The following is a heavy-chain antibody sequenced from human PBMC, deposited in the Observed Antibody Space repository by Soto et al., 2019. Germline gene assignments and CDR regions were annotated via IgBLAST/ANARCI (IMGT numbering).Heavy chain of an antibody. D-gene: IGHD3-10*01. CDR1: GDSVSSNSAT. V-gene: IGHV6-1*01. J-gene: IGHJ4*02. CDR2: TYYRSKWFH. Sequence: SQSLSLTCAISGDSVSSNSATWNWIRQSPSRGLQWLGRTYYRSKWFHDYAVSVESRITINPDTSKNQFSLQLISVTPEDTAVYYCARSITGSAYSDYWGQGTLVTVSS. CDR3: ARSITGSAYSDY.